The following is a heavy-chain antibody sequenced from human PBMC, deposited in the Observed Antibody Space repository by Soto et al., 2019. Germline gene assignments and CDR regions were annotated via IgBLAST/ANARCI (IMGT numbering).Heavy chain of an antibody. CDR3: ARGYSYGSSPCY. V-gene: IGHV1-18*01. J-gene: IGHJ4*02. CDR1: GYTFTSYG. Sequence: QVQLVQSGAEVKKPGASVKVSCMASGYTFTSYGITWVRQAPGQGLEWMGWISAYNGNTNYAKKLQGRVTMTTDTTSSTAYMELRSPGSDDTAVYYCARGYSYGSSPCYWGQGTLVTVSS. CDR2: ISAYNGNT. D-gene: IGHD3-10*01.